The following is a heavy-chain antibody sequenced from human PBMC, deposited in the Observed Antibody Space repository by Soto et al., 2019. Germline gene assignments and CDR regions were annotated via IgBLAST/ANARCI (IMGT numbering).Heavy chain of an antibody. D-gene: IGHD3-22*01. Sequence: NPSETLSLTCAVSGYSISSGYYWCCLRQPPGKGLECIGSIYHGGSTYYNPSLNSRVTLSIDMTNNHVSLILNSVTAADTAVYYCARVGPWVPYYYDSSPYTFENWFDPWGQGTLVTVSS. CDR2: IYHGGST. CDR3: ARVGPWVPYYYDSSPYTFENWFDP. J-gene: IGHJ5*02. V-gene: IGHV4-38-2*01. CDR1: GYSISSGYY.